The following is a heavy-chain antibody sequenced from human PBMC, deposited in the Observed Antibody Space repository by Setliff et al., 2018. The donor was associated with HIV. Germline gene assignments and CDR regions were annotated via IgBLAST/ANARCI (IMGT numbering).Heavy chain of an antibody. CDR3: ARDTLTMVRGVMFVPTESYLGMDV. CDR2: FYHSTT. J-gene: IGHJ6*02. CDR1: GDSFNGSHYL. V-gene: IGHV4-39*07. Sequence: SETLSLTCTVSGDSFNGSHYLWGWIRQPPGTGLEWIGSFYHSTTYYNPSLKSRVTISVNTYKNQFSLTLRSVTAADTAVYYCARDTLTMVRGVMFVPTESYLGMDVWGQGTTVTVS. D-gene: IGHD3-10*01.